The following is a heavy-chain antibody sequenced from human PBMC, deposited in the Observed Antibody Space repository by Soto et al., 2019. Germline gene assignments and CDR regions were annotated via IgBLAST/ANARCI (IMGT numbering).Heavy chain of an antibody. CDR2: ITSNSDHI. CDR3: ATPHYYNP. V-gene: IGHV3-21*01. D-gene: IGHD3-10*01. J-gene: IGHJ5*02. Sequence: GGSLRLSCAASGFMFSAYTMSWVRQAPGKGLEWLSSITSNSDHIDYADSVRGRFTVSRDNARKSLYLQMDSLGAEDTGVYYCATPHYYNPWGPGTLVTVSS. CDR1: GFMFSAYT.